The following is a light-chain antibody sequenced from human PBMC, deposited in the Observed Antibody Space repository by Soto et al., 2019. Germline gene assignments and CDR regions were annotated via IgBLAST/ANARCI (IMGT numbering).Light chain of an antibody. Sequence: EIVLTQSPGTLSLSPGERATLSCRASQSVGSSYLAWYQQKPGQAPRLLIYGASSRATGIPDRFSGSGSGTDFTLTISRLEPEDFAVYYCHQCASSPPLTLGGGTKVDIK. CDR1: QSVGSSY. CDR2: GAS. CDR3: HQCASSPPLT. V-gene: IGKV3-20*01. J-gene: IGKJ4*01.